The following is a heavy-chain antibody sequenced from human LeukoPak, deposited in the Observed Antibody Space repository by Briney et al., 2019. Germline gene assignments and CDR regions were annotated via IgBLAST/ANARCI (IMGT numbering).Heavy chain of an antibody. Sequence: GASVKVSCKASGYTFTSYGISWVRQAPGQGLEWMGWISAYNGNTNYAQKLQGRVTMTTDTSTSTAYMGLRSLRSDDTAVYYCARDQPVNYYDSSGYYSEGDYWGQGTLVTVSS. J-gene: IGHJ4*02. CDR3: ARDQPVNYYDSSGYYSEGDY. V-gene: IGHV1-18*01. CDR1: GYTFTSYG. D-gene: IGHD3-22*01. CDR2: ISAYNGNT.